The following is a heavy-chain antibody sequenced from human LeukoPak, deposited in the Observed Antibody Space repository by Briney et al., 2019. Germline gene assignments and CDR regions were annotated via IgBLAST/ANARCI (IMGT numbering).Heavy chain of an antibody. Sequence: GRSLRLSCAASGFTFSSYGMHWVRQAPGKGLEWVAVISYDGSNKYYADSVKGRFTISRDNSKNTLYLQMNSLRAEDTAVYYCARVGGPSSWYQNWFDPWGQGTLVTVSS. CDR1: GFTFSSYG. V-gene: IGHV3-30*19. CDR2: ISYDGSNK. D-gene: IGHD6-13*01. CDR3: ARVGGPSSWYQNWFDP. J-gene: IGHJ5*02.